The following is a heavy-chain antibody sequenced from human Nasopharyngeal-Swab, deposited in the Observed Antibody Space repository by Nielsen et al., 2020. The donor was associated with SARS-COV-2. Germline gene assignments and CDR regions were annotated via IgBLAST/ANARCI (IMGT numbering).Heavy chain of an antibody. V-gene: IGHV4-34*01. CDR2: INHSGST. D-gene: IGHD3-10*01. CDR3: ASLSITMVRGVSGMDV. CDR1: GGSFSGYY. Sequence: SETLSLTCAVYGGSFSGYYWSWIRQPPGKGLEWIGEINHSGSTNYNPSLKSRVTISVDTSKNQFSLKLSSVTAADTAVYYCASLSITMVRGVSGMDVWGQGITVTVSS. J-gene: IGHJ6*02.